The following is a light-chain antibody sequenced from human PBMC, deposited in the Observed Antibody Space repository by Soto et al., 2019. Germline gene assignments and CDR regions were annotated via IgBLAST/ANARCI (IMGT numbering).Light chain of an antibody. CDR3: SSYAGSSNV. J-gene: IGLJ1*01. CDR1: SSDVGGYSY. Sequence: QCVLTQPPSASGSPGQSVAISCTGTSSDVGGYSYVSWYQQHPGKAPKLMIYEVNKRPSGVPDRFSGSKSGNTASLTVSGLQAEDEADYYCSSYAGSSNVFGTGTKVTVL. CDR2: EVN. V-gene: IGLV2-8*01.